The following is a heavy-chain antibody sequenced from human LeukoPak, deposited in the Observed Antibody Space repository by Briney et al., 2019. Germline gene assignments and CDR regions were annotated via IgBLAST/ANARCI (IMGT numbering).Heavy chain of an antibody. J-gene: IGHJ4*02. CDR3: ARGFIKLDY. V-gene: IGHV3-23*01. CDR1: GFTFSSYA. D-gene: IGHD1-1*01. Sequence: GGSLRLSCADSGFTFSSYAMSWVRQAPGKGLEWVSAISGSGGSTYYADSVKGRFTISRDNAKNSLYLQMNSLRAEDTAVYYCARGFIKLDYWGQGTLVTVSS. CDR2: ISGSGGST.